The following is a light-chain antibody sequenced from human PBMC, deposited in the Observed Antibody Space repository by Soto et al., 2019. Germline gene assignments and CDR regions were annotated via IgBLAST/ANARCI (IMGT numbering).Light chain of an antibody. CDR3: QKYNSAPHT. CDR2: ATS. Sequence: DVQMTQSPSSLSAFVGDRVTITCRASQGIAPYLAWFQQKPGKVPKLLIYATSTLQSGVPSRFSGCGSGTDYTLTINSLQPEDVGTYYCQKYNSAPHTFGGGTKVEIK. V-gene: IGKV1-27*01. CDR1: QGIAPY. J-gene: IGKJ4*01.